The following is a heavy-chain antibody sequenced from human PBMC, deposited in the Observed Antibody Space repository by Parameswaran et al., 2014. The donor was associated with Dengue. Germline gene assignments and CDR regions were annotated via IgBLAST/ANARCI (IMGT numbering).Heavy chain of an antibody. V-gene: IGHV4-39*07. J-gene: IGHJ5*02. CDR3: ARNILMIRGVMRGRLDP. D-gene: IGHD3-10*01. Sequence: PGKGLEWIGSVYYSGSTYYNPPLRSRVTLSIDTSNNQLSLKLTSVTAADTAVYFCARNILMIRGVMRGRLDPWGQGTLVTVSS. CDR2: VYYSGST.